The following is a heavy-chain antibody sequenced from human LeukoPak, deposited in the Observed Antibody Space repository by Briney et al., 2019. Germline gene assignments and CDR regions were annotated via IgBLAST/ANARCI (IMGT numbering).Heavy chain of an antibody. J-gene: IGHJ6*02. Sequence: PGGSLRLSCAASGFTLSSDAMTWVRQAPGKGLDWVSLISSNGGDTYYADSVKGRFTISRDNSKNTLYLQMNSLRAEDTAVYYCARDSIAVAGPYYYYYGMDVWGQGTTVTVSS. CDR1: GFTLSSDA. D-gene: IGHD6-19*01. CDR2: ISSNGGDT. V-gene: IGHV3-23*01. CDR3: ARDSIAVAGPYYYYYGMDV.